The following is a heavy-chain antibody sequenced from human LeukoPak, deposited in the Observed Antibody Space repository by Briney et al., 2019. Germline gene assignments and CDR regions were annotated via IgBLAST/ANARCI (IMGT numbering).Heavy chain of an antibody. CDR2: IYYSGTT. CDR3: ARRGDILTDYAFDY. V-gene: IGHV4-39*01. CDR1: GGSINSNSHH. Sequence: SETLSLTCSVSGGSINSNSHHWDWIRQAPGRGLEWIGNIYYSGTTSYNPSLKSRVTISVDTSKNQFSLRLSSVTAADTAVYYCARRGDILTDYAFDYWGQGTLVTVSS. D-gene: IGHD3-9*01. J-gene: IGHJ4*02.